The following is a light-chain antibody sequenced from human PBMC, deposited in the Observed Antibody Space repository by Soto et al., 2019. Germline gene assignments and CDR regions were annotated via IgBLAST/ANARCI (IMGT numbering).Light chain of an antibody. J-gene: IGKJ2*01. CDR1: QSISTW. CDR3: QQYNSYWYT. V-gene: IGKV1-5*01. Sequence: DIQMTQSPSTLSASVGDRVIITCRASQSISTWLAWYQQKPGKAPNLLIYDASTLQSGVPVRFSGSGSGTEFTLTISSLQPDDFATYYCQQYNSYWYTFGQGTRLEIK. CDR2: DAS.